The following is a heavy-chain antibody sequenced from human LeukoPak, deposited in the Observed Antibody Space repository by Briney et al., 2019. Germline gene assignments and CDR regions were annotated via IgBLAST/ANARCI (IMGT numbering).Heavy chain of an antibody. J-gene: IGHJ4*02. CDR1: GFTFSSYS. D-gene: IGHD5-18*01. Sequence: GGSLRLSCAASGFTFSSYSMNWVRQAPGKGLEWVSYISSSSSTIYYADSVKGRFTISRDNAKNSLYLQMNSLRAEDTAVYYCARDGVGGIQLWFLVYWGQGTLVTVSS. CDR3: ARDGVGGIQLWFLVY. V-gene: IGHV3-48*04. CDR2: ISSSSSTI.